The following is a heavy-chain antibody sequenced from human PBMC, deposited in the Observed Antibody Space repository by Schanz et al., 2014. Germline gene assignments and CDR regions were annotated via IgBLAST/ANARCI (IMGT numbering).Heavy chain of an antibody. D-gene: IGHD3-3*01. CDR3: ARDKGGYYPFDY. V-gene: IGHV3-7*01. CDR1: GFSLSSYN. Sequence: VQLVESGGGLVKPGESLRLSCAASGFSLSSYNMNWVRQAPGKGLEWVANIKQDESERSYVDSVKGRFTISRDNAKNSLYLQMNSLRAEDTAVYYCARDKGGYYPFDYWGQGTLVTVSS. J-gene: IGHJ4*02. CDR2: IKQDESER.